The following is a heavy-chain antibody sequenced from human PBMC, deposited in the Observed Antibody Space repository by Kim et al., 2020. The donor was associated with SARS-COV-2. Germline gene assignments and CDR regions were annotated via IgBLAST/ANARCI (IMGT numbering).Heavy chain of an antibody. CDR3: ARAGGGSYYDYFDY. J-gene: IGHJ4*02. D-gene: IGHD1-26*01. CDR1: GFNFSSYA. Sequence: GGSLRLSCAASGFNFSSYAMHWVRQAPGKGLEWVAVISYDGSNKYYADSVKGRFTISRDNSKNTLYLQMNSLRAEDTAVYYCARAGGGSYYDYFDYWGQGTLVTVSS. CDR2: ISYDGSNK. V-gene: IGHV3-30-3*01.